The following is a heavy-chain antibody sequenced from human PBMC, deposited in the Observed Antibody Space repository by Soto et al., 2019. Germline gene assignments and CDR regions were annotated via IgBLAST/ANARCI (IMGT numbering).Heavy chain of an antibody. V-gene: IGHV1-69*08. CDR1: GGTFSSYT. CDR2: IIPILGIA. D-gene: IGHD2-2*01. J-gene: IGHJ4*02. CDR3: ARDLPTSSTSSFDY. Sequence: QVQLVQSGAEVKKPGSSVKVSCKASGGTFSSYTISWVRQAPGQGLEWMGRIIPILGIANYAPKFQGRVTITADKATSTAYMELRSLRSEDTAVYYCARDLPTSSTSSFDYWGQGTLVTVSS.